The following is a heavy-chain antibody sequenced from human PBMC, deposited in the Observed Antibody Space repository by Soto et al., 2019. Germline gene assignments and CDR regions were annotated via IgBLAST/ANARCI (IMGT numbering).Heavy chain of an antibody. CDR3: AAELGFGKLSVV. V-gene: IGHV1-69*05. J-gene: IGHJ6*02. Sequence: SVKVSCKASGDTFKNCVISWVRQAPGQGLEWMGRIIPLFGTTDFAQRFQGRLTITTDESTTTAYMELSRLRSEDTATYYCAAELGFGKLSVVWGQGTTVTVSS. CDR1: GDTFKNCV. CDR2: IIPLFGTT. D-gene: IGHD3-10*01.